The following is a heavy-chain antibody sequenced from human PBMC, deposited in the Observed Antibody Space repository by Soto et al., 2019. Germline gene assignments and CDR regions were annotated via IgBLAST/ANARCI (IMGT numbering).Heavy chain of an antibody. CDR3: AKGINYFDY. V-gene: IGHV3-30*18. J-gene: IGHJ4*02. Sequence: GGSLRLSCAASGFTFSSYGMHWVRQAPGKGLEWVAVISYDGSNKYYADSVKGRFTISRDNSKNTLYLQMNSLRAEDTAVYYCAKGINYFDYWGQGTLVTVSS. CDR2: ISYDGSNK. CDR1: GFTFSSYG.